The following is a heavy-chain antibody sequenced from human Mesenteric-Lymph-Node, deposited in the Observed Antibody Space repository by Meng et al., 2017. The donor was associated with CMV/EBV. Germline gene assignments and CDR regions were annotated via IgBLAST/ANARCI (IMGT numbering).Heavy chain of an antibody. J-gene: IGHJ3*02. D-gene: IGHD2-2*01. CDR3: ARTLGYCSSTSCPDAFDI. CDR2: ISSSSSYR. CDR1: GFTFSSYS. Sequence: GGSLRLSCAASGFTFSSYSMNWVRQAPGKGLEWVSTISSSSSYRYYADSVKGRFTISRDNAKNSLYLQMNSLRAEDTAVYYCARTLGYCSSTSCPDAFDIWGQGTMVTVSS. V-gene: IGHV3-21*01.